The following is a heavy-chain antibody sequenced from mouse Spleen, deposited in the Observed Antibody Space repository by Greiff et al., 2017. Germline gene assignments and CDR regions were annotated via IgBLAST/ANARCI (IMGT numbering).Heavy chain of an antibody. D-gene: IGHD4-1*01. V-gene: IGHV1-4*01. CDR3: ARGGDWDRTWFAY. CDR1: GYTFTSYT. CDR2: INPSSGYT. J-gene: IGHJ3*01. Sequence: VMLVESGAELARPGASVKMSCKASGYTFTSYTMHWVKQRPGQGLEWIGYINPSSGYTKYNQKFKDKATLTADKSSSTAYMQLSSLTSEDSAVYYCARGGDWDRTWFAYWGQGTLVTVSA.